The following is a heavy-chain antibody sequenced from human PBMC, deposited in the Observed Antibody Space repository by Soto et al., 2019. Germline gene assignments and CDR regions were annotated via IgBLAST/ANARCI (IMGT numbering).Heavy chain of an antibody. V-gene: IGHV4-59*01. CDR2: IYYSGST. CDR1: GGSLRSYY. CDR3: ARSRDRLPYYFDY. J-gene: IGHJ4*02. Sequence: PSETLSLTCTVSGGSLRSYYWSWIRQAPGKGLEFIGYIYYSGSTNYNPSLKSRVTISVDTSKNQFSLKLNSVTAADTAVYYCARSRDRLPYYFDYWGQGTLVTVSS.